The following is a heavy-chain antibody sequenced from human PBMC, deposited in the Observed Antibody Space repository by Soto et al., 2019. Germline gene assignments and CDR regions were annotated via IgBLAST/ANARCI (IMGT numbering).Heavy chain of an antibody. CDR2: INPGGGST. J-gene: IGHJ3*02. V-gene: IGHV1-46*01. CDR1: GYTFTSYY. D-gene: IGHD1-26*01. Sequence: QVQLVQSGAEVKKPGASVKVSCKASGYTFTSYYMHWVRQAPGQGLEWMGIINPGGGSTSYAQKLQGRVTMTRDTSTSTVYMELSRLRSEDTAVYYCARDHGQEWEWGFDIWGQGTMVTVSS. CDR3: ARDHGQEWEWGFDI.